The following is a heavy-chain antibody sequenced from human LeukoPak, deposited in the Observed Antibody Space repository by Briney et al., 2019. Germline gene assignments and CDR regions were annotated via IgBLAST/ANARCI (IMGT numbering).Heavy chain of an antibody. CDR3: AREERVGGALQY. J-gene: IGHJ4*02. CDR1: GFTFSSYW. V-gene: IGHV3-74*01. CDR2: INSDGSST. Sequence: GGSLRLSCAASGFTFSSYWMHWVRQAPGKGLVWVSRINSDGSSTSYADSVKGRFTISRDNAKNTLYLQMNSLRAEDTAVYYCAREERVGGALQYWGQGILVTVSS. D-gene: IGHD1-26*01.